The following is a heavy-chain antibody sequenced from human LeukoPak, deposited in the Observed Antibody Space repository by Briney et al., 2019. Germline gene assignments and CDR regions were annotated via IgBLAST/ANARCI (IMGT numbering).Heavy chain of an antibody. J-gene: IGHJ6*02. CDR2: LFAHGET. D-gene: IGHD3-9*01. CDR1: GASFSDGRYY. CDR3: ARGSTAGYYPYYYYYGMDV. Sequence: PSETLSLTCTVSGASFSDGRYYWGWVRQPPGKGLEWIATLFAHGETLYNPSLKSRVTIFVDTSKSQFSLKLSSVTAADTAVYYCARGSTAGYYPYYYYYGMDVWGQGTTVTVSS. V-gene: IGHV4-39*01.